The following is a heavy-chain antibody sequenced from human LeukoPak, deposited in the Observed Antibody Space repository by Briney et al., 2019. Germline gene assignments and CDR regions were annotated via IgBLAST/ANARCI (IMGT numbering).Heavy chain of an antibody. Sequence: GGSLRLSCAVSGFTFSGYAMSWVRQAPGKGLEWVSAISGSGGSTYYADSVKGRFTISRDNSKNTLYLQMNSLRAEDTAVYYCAKAPYSGSYLPYYFDYWGQGTLVTVSS. J-gene: IGHJ4*02. CDR1: GFTFSGYA. CDR3: AKAPYSGSYLPYYFDY. V-gene: IGHV3-23*01. D-gene: IGHD1-26*01. CDR2: ISGSGGST.